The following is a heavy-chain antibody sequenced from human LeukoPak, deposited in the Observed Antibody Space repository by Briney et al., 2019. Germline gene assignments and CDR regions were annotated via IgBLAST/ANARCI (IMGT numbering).Heavy chain of an antibody. V-gene: IGHV1-46*01. CDR2: INPSGGST. D-gene: IGHD3-10*01. J-gene: IGHJ4*02. CDR3: ARVETYGSGSYGYYFDY. Sequence: GASVKVSCKASGYTFTSYYMHWVRQAPGQGLEWMGIINPSGGSTSCAQKFQGRVTMTRDTSTSTVYMELSSLRSEDTAVYYCARVETYGSGSYGYYFDYWGQGTLVTVSS. CDR1: GYTFTSYY.